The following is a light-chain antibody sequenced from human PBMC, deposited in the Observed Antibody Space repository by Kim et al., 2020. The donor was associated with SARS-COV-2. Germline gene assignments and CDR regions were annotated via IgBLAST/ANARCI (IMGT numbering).Light chain of an antibody. CDR2: GKN. V-gene: IGLV3-19*01. CDR3: NSRDSSGNHVV. J-gene: IGLJ2*01. CDR1: SRRSYY. Sequence: ALGQTVRLTCQGDSRRSYYASWYQQKPGQAPVLVIYGKNNRPSGISDRLSGSSSGKTASLTITGAQAEDEAEYYCNSRDSSGNHVVLGGGTQLT.